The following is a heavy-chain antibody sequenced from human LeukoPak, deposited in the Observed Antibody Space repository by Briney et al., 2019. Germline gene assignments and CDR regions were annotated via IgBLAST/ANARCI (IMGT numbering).Heavy chain of an antibody. J-gene: IGHJ4*02. Sequence: GASVKVSCKASGYIFSTYSIHWVRQAPAQRLEWMGWINGDTGNTMYSQKFQGRVTFTRDTGASTAYMEVSSLRSEDTALYYCARYCGGDCYSPPFDYWGQGTLVTVSS. V-gene: IGHV1-3*01. CDR3: ARYCGGDCYSPPFDY. D-gene: IGHD2-21*02. CDR1: GYIFSTYS. CDR2: INGDTGNT.